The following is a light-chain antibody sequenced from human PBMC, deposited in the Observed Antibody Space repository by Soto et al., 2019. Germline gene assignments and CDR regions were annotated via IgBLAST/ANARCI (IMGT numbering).Light chain of an antibody. J-gene: IGLJ3*02. CDR1: SYNIGSNY. CDR3: ATRDYIRSGHWL. CDR2: RND. V-gene: IGLV1-47*01. Sequence: QSVLTQPPSASGTPGQRVTISCSGSSYNIGSNYVNWYQHLPGTAPKLLIYRNDQRPSGVPDRFSGSKSGTSASLAISGLRSEDEADYYCATRDYIRSGHWLFGRGTKLTVL.